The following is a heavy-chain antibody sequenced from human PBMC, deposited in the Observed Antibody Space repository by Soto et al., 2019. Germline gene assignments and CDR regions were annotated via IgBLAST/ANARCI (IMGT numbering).Heavy chain of an antibody. Sequence: PSETLSLTCTVSGVSVSSYYWSWIRQPPGKGLEWIGYIYYSGSTNYTPSLKSRVTISVDTSKNQFSLKLSSVTAADTAVYYCARVTTNYYYGMDVWGQGTTVTVSS. CDR3: ARVTTNYYYGMDV. D-gene: IGHD4-17*01. CDR1: GVSVSSYY. CDR2: IYYSGST. J-gene: IGHJ6*02. V-gene: IGHV4-59*02.